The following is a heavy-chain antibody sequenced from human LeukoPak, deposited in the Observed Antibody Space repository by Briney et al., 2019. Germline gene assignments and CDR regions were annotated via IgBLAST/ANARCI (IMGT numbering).Heavy chain of an antibody. D-gene: IGHD2-15*01. CDR2: IYTSGST. CDR3: ARDGGSVGPSYYFDY. V-gene: IGHV4-4*07. CDR1: GGSISSCY. J-gene: IGHJ4*02. Sequence: SETLSLTCTVSGGSISSCYWSWIRQPAGKGLEWIGRIYTSGSTNYNPSLKSRVTMSVDTSKNQFSLQLNSVTPEDTAVYYCARDGGSVGPSYYFDYWGQGTLVTVSS.